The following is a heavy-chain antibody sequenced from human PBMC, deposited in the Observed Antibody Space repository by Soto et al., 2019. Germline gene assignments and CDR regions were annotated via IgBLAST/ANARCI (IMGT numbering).Heavy chain of an antibody. J-gene: IGHJ4*02. CDR1: GGSISSYY. CDR2: IYYSGST. D-gene: IGHD4-17*01. CDR3: AKTPYGDYDVYFDY. Sequence: PSETLSLTCTVPGGSISSYYWSWIRQPPGKGLEWIGYIYYSGSTNYNPSLKSRVTISVDTSKNQFSLKLSSVTAADTAVYYCAKTPYGDYDVYFDYWGQGTLVTVSS. V-gene: IGHV4-59*08.